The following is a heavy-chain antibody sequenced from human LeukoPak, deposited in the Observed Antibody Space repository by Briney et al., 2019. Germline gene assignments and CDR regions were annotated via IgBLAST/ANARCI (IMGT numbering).Heavy chain of an antibody. CDR3: ASSYSSSAYCDY. Sequence: GGSLRLSCAASGFTFSSYSMNWVRQAPGKGLEWVSYISSSSSTIYYADSVKGRFTISRDNSKNTLYLQMNSLRAEDTAVYYCASSYSSSAYCDYWGQGTLVTVSS. CDR2: ISSSSSTI. D-gene: IGHD6-6*01. J-gene: IGHJ4*02. CDR1: GFTFSSYS. V-gene: IGHV3-48*01.